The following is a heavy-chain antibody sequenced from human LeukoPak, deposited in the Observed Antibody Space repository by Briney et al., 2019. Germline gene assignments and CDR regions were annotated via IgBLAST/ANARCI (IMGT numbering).Heavy chain of an antibody. J-gene: IGHJ3*02. CDR1: GGSISSYY. D-gene: IGHD2-15*01. V-gene: IGHV4-59*08. Sequence: SETLSLTCTVSGGSISSYYWSWIRQPPGKGLEWIGYIYYSGSTNYNPSLKSRVTISVDTSKNQLSLKLSSVTAADTAVYYCARGVVDDAFDIWGQGTMVTVSS. CDR2: IYYSGST. CDR3: ARGVVDDAFDI.